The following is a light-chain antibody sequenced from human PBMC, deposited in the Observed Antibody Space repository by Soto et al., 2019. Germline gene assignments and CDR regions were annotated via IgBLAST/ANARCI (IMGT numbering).Light chain of an antibody. CDR2: GAS. V-gene: IGKV3-20*01. CDR1: QSVSNNY. J-gene: IGKJ5*01. CDR3: QQYGSSAIT. Sequence: EIVLTQSPGTLSLSPGEGATLSCRASQSVSNNYLAWYQQKPGQAPRLLISGASRRATGIPDRFSGSGSGTDFTLSISRLEPEDFALYYCQQYGSSAITFGQGTRLEIK.